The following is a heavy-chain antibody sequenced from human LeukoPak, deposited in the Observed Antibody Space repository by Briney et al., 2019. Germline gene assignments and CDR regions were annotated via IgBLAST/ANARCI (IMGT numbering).Heavy chain of an antibody. D-gene: IGHD5-24*01. CDR1: GFTFSSYA. CDR2: ISGSGGST. J-gene: IGHJ4*02. Sequence: GGSLRLSCAASGFTFSSYAMCWVRQAPGKGLEWVSAISGSGGSTYYADSVKGRFTISRDNSKNRLYLQMNSLRAEDTAVYYCAKWLRVATTYFDHRGQGTLVTVSS. CDR3: AKWLRVATTYFDH. V-gene: IGHV3-23*01.